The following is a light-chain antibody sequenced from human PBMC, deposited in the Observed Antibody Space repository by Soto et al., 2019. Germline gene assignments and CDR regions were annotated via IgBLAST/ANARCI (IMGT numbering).Light chain of an antibody. CDR3: QKYNNWRPWT. Sequence: EIAMTQSPAPLSVSPGETDTVSWRETQSVSSNLAWYQQKPGQALRLLIYGASTRCTGIPAMFSGSGSGTEFTLTVSSLQSEDFAVYYCQKYNNWRPWTFGQGTNVDIK. CDR2: GAS. J-gene: IGKJ1*01. V-gene: IGKV3-15*01. CDR1: QSVSSN.